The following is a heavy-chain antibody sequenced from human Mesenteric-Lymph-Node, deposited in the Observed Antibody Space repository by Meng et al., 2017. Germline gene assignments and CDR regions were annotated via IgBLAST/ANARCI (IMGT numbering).Heavy chain of an antibody. V-gene: IGHV4-4*02. CDR1: RGSISSTIG. CDR2: IYHSGST. CDR3: ARADKVRFDY. Sequence: QLLESGPRPVKLSGTLSLTCSVSRGSISSTIGWSWARQPPGKGVEWIGEIYHSGSTNYNPSLKSRVSISVDKSKNQFSLKLSSVTAADTAVYYCARADKVRFDYWGQGTLVTVSS. J-gene: IGHJ4*02.